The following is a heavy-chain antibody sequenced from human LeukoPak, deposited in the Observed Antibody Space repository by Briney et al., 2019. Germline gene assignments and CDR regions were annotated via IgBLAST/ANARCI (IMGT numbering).Heavy chain of an antibody. CDR2: INSDGSST. CDR3: ARVTSLTRTIFDS. CDR1: GFTFSSCW. J-gene: IGHJ4*02. Sequence: PGGSLRLSCAASGFTFSSCWVHWVRQDPGKGLVWVARINSDGSSTSYADSVKGRFTISRDNAKNTLYLQMSSLRVEDTAVYYCARVTSLTRTIFDSWGQGTLVTVSS. V-gene: IGHV3-74*01. D-gene: IGHD2-2*02.